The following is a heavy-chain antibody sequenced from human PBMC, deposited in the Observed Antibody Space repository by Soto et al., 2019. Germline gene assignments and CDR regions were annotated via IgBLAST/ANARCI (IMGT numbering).Heavy chain of an antibody. CDR2: VYYGGST. J-gene: IGHJ4*02. Sequence: PSETLSLTCTFSGGAISSYCWSWIRQPPGTGLEWIGYVYYGGSTNYKPSLRSRLTMSIDTSKNQFSLELRSVTAEDTAVYYCARAPLYEFWSGFLAYYFDYWGQVTMVTVS. CDR1: GGAISSYC. D-gene: IGHD3-3*01. V-gene: IGHV4-59*01. CDR3: ARAPLYEFWSGFLAYYFDY.